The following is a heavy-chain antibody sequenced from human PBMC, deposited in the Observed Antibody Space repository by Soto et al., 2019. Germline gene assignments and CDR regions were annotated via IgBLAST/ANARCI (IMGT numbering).Heavy chain of an antibody. Sequence: GESLKISCKGSGYSFTDYWIGWVRQMPAKGLEWVGIIYPGDSDTRYSPSFQGQVTISADKSITTAHLQWSSLKASDTAIYYCAISTITTRGYYFYYGMDVWRQGTTVTVSS. CDR2: IYPGDSDT. V-gene: IGHV5-51*01. CDR1: GYSFTDYW. J-gene: IGHJ6*02. CDR3: AISTITTRGYYFYYGMDV. D-gene: IGHD3-3*01.